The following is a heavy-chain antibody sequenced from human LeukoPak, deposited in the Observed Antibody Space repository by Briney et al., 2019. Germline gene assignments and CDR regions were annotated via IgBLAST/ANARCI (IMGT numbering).Heavy chain of an antibody. J-gene: IGHJ4*02. CDR1: GYTFTSYY. D-gene: IGHD5-24*01. Sequence: ASVKVSCKASGYTFTSYYMDWVRQAPGQGLEWMGIINPSGGSTSYAQKFQGGVTMTRDMSTSTVYMELSSLRSEDTAVYYCATGHKWLQDDFGSWGQGTLVTVSS. CDR3: ATGHKWLQDDFGS. CDR2: INPSGGST. V-gene: IGHV1-46*01.